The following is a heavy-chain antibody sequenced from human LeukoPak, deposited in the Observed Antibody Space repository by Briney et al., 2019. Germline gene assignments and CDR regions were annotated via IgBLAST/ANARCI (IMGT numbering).Heavy chain of an antibody. CDR1: GFSFSTSW. D-gene: IGHD3-3*02. J-gene: IGHJ5*02. Sequence: GSLRLSCVASGFSFSTSWMHWVRQGPRKGLVWVADISNDGRITRYADSVKGRFIISRDNAKNTLYLQMSGLRAEDTSLYHCVRADPISTWGRGTLVTVSS. CDR2: ISNDGRIT. V-gene: IGHV3-74*01. CDR3: VRADPIST.